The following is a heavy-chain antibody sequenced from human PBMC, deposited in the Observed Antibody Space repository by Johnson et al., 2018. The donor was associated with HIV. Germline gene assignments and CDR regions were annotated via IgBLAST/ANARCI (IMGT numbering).Heavy chain of an antibody. J-gene: IGHJ3*02. Sequence: VQLVESGGGLVKPGGSLRLSCAASGFTFSSYDMHWVRQATGKGLEWVSAIDTAGDTYYPGSVKGRFTISRDNSKNTLYLQMNSLRAEGTAGYYCAREFGDWGAFDSWGQGTMVTVSS. CDR2: IDTAGDT. D-gene: IGHD3-16*01. CDR1: GFTFSSYD. V-gene: IGHV3-13*01. CDR3: AREFGDWGAFDS.